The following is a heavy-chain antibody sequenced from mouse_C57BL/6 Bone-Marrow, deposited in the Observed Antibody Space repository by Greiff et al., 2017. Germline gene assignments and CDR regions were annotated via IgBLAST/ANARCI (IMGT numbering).Heavy chain of an antibody. Sequence: VQLQQSGPELVKPGDSVKISCKASGYSFTGYFMNWVMQSHGKSLEWIGRINPYNGDTFYNQKFKGKATLTVDKSSSTAHMELRSLTSEDSAVYYCARWYGRRRGNAMDYWGQGTSVTVSS. CDR1: GYSFTGYF. CDR2: INPYNGDT. V-gene: IGHV1-20*01. J-gene: IGHJ4*01. CDR3: ARWYGRRRGNAMDY. D-gene: IGHD2-10*02.